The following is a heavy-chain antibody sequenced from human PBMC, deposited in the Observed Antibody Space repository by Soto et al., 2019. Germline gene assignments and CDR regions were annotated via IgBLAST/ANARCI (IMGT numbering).Heavy chain of an antibody. V-gene: IGHV3-21*01. CDR3: ARDDHRGNWNDVVY. CDR2: ISSSSSYI. CDR1: GFTFSSYS. Sequence: RGSLRLSCAASGFTFSSYSMNWVRQAPGKGLEWVSSISSSSSYIYYADSVKGRFTISRDNAKNSLYLQMNSLRAEDTAVYYCARDDHRGNWNDVVYWGQGTLVTVSS. D-gene: IGHD1-1*01. J-gene: IGHJ4*02.